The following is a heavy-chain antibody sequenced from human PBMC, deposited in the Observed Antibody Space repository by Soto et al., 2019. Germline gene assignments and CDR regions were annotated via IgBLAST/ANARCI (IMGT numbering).Heavy chain of an antibody. CDR2: ISGSGGTT. CDR1: GVTFSNYA. D-gene: IGHD2-2*01. J-gene: IGHJ6*03. CDR3: ALRYCSRTTCPPLNSYFYMDV. Sequence: QLLESGGGLVQPGGSLRLSCAASGVTFSNYAMTWVRQAPGKGLEWVSVISGSGGTTFYAGSVKGRFVISRDNSKNTLYLQVNSLRAEDTAVYYCALRYCSRTTCPPLNSYFYMDVWGKGSTFTVSS. V-gene: IGHV3-23*01.